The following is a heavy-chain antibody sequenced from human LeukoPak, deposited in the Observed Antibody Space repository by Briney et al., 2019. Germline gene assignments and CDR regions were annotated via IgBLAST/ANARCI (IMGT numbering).Heavy chain of an antibody. CDR3: ARHVATMVRGPFDY. D-gene: IGHD3-10*01. CDR2: INHSGST. CDR1: GGSFSGYY. Sequence: SETLSLTCAVYGGSFSGYYWSWIRQPPGKGLEWIGEINHSGSTNYNPSLKSRVTISVDTSKNQFSLKLSSVTAADTAVYYCARHVATMVRGPFDYWGQGTLVTVSS. V-gene: IGHV4-34*01. J-gene: IGHJ4*02.